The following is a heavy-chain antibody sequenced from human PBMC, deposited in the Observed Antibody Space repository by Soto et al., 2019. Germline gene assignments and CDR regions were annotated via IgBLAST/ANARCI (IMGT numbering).Heavy chain of an antibody. J-gene: IGHJ6*01. V-gene: IGHV1-2*02. CDR3: APEAFTGYAFFYY. D-gene: IGHD3-9*01. Sequence: GDSVKVPCKASGYTLTNYYIHCVRQAPGQGLEWMGWVNPSTGDTFFAPRFQGRVTMTRDTSVSTAYLELRRLRSDDTALYYCAPEAFTGYAFFYY. CDR2: VNPSTGDT. CDR1: GYTLTNYY.